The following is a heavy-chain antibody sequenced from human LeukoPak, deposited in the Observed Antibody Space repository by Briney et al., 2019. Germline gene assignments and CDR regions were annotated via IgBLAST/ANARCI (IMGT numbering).Heavy chain of an antibody. CDR1: GGSFSSYY. CDR2: IYTSGST. Sequence: PSETLSLTCTVSGGSFSSYYWSWIRQPAGKGLEWIGRIYTSGSTNYNSSLKSRVTMSVDTSKNQVSLKLSSVTAADTAVYYCARAVVAATQVVPDPFDYWGRGTLVTVSS. V-gene: IGHV4-4*07. J-gene: IGHJ4*02. D-gene: IGHD2-15*01. CDR3: ARAVVAATQVVPDPFDY.